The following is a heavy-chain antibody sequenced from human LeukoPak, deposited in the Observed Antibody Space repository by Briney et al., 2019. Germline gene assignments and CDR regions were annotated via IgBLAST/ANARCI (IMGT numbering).Heavy chain of an antibody. D-gene: IGHD2-15*01. V-gene: IGHV2-5*02. J-gene: IGHJ4*02. CDR1: GFSLTTSGVG. CDR2: IYWDDDK. CDR3: AHTRDDCSGGICYSNAYDY. Sequence: SGPTLVKPTQTLTLTCTFSGFSLTTSGVGVGWIRQPPGRALEWLALIYWDDDKRYSPSLKSRLTITKDTSKNQVVLRMTNMDPVDTATYYCAHTRDDCSGGICYSNAYDYWGQGTLVTVSS.